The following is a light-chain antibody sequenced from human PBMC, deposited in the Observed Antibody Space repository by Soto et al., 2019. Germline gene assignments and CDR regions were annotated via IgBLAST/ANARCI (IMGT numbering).Light chain of an antibody. Sequence: VLSQSRVSLAVSLGEWASIICKSSRSVLFSAKNRNYSSWYPQKSGQPPKLLVYWASTRESGVPDRFSGSGSGTNFSLAISGLQAEDVADYFCLQQYSFPQMFSQGTKVDIK. CDR2: WAS. J-gene: IGKJ1*01. CDR1: RSVLFSAKNRNY. CDR3: LQQYSFPQM. V-gene: IGKV4-1*01.